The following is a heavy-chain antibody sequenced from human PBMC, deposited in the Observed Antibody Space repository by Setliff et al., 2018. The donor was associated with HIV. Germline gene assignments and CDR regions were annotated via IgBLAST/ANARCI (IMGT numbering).Heavy chain of an antibody. CDR1: GGSISSGSYY. J-gene: IGHJ4*02. CDR3: ARGGGYDRSGYYPFDY. CDR2: IYTSGST. Sequence: SETLSLTCTVSGGSISSGSYYWTWIRQPAGKGLEWIGHIYTSGSTNYNPSLKSRVTISVETSKNQFSMKLSSVTAADTAVYYCARGGGYDRSGYYPFDYWGQGTPVTVSS. V-gene: IGHV4-61*09. D-gene: IGHD3-22*01.